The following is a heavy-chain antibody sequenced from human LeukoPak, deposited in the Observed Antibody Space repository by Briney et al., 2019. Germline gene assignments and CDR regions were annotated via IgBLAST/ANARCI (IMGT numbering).Heavy chain of an antibody. CDR1: GGSITSSSYY. Sequence: PSETVSLTCTVSGGSITSSSYYWGWIRQPPGKGLEWIGSIYYRGSIYYNPSLKSRVTMSVDTSKNQFSLKLSSVTAADTAVYYCARHPVGSGYFIVGAFDPWGQGTLVTVSS. CDR2: IYYRGSI. J-gene: IGHJ5*02. V-gene: IGHV4-39*01. CDR3: ARHPVGSGYFIVGAFDP. D-gene: IGHD3-3*01.